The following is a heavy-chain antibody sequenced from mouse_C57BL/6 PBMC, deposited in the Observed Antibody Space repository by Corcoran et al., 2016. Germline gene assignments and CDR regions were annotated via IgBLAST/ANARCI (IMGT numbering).Heavy chain of an antibody. CDR3: ARSGDYGSSFDY. CDR2: INPYNGGT. CDR1: GYTFTDYY. V-gene: IGHV1-19*01. J-gene: IGHJ2*01. D-gene: IGHD1-1*01. Sequence: EVQLQQSGPVLVKPGPSGKMSCKASGYTFTDYYMNWVKQSHGKSLEWIGVINPYNGGTSYNQKFKGKATLTVDKSYSTTYMELNSLTSEDSAVYYCARSGDYGSSFDYWGQGTTLTVSS.